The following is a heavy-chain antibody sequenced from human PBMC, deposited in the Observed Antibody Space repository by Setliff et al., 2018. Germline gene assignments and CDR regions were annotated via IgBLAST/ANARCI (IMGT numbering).Heavy chain of an antibody. J-gene: IGHJ4*02. CDR3: ASRDYYDNRGSLDF. D-gene: IGHD3-22*01. CDR1: TASMTHYY. V-gene: IGHV4-59*08. CDR2: VYDTGST. Sequence: SETLSLTCSVSTASMTHYYWSWIRQPPGKGLEWIGHVYDTGSTKYSPSLKGRVTISMDTSVNEFSLRLTSVTAADTAMYYCASRDYYDNRGSLDFWGQGTLVTVSS.